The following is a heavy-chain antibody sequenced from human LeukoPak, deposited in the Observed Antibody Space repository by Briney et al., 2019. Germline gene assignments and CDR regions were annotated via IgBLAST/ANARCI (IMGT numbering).Heavy chain of an antibody. CDR1: GFTFSSDA. D-gene: IGHD1-26*01. CDR2: ISGSGGAT. J-gene: IGHJ4*02. Sequence: PGGSLRLSCAASGFTFSSDAMSWVRQAPGKGLEWVSAISGSGGATYYADSVKGRFTVSRDNSKNTLYPQMNSLRAEDTAVYYCAKKTFSGRHYYFDYWGQGTLVTVSS. V-gene: IGHV3-23*01. CDR3: AKKTFSGRHYYFDY.